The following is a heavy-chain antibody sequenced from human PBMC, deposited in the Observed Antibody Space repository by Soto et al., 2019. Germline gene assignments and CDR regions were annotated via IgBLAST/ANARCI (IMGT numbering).Heavy chain of an antibody. CDR2: TFYSGST. V-gene: IGHV4-61*03. D-gene: IGHD3-10*01. CDR1: GGSVTSGSYS. CDR3: ARDSGSGANIDS. Sequence: QVQLQESGPGLVKPSETLSLTCNVSGGSVTSGSYSWNWIRQPPGKGLEWLGYTFYSGSTNYNPSLKSRATISIDTSKNLLSLKLASVTAADTAIYYCARDSGSGANIDSWGHGTLVTVSS. J-gene: IGHJ5*01.